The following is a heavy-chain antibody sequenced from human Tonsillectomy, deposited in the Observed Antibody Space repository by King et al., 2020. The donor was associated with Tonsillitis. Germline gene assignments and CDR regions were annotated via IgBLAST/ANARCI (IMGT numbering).Heavy chain of an antibody. Sequence: VQLQESGPGLVKPSETLSLTCTVSGGSVSSYYWRWIRQSPGKGLEWIGYIYYTGSTNYNPSLKSRVTISLDTPKNHFSLKLSSVTAADTAVYYCARGTYYYDSRQRYFESWGQGILVTVSS. J-gene: IGHJ4*02. D-gene: IGHD3-22*01. CDR1: GGSVSSYY. CDR2: IYYTGST. CDR3: ARGTYYYDSRQRYFES. V-gene: IGHV4-59*02.